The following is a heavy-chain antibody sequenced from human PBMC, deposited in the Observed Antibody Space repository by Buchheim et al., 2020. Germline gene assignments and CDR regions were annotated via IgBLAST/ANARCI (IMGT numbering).Heavy chain of an antibody. Sequence: EVQLVESGGGLVQPGGSLRLSCAASGFTFSSYSMNWVRQAPGKGLEWVANIDEAGGGKYYVDSVKGRFTISRDNVKNSLYLQMDSLRAEDTAIYYCVRAISTSGAYWGQGT. D-gene: IGHD3-10*01. V-gene: IGHV3-7*04. CDR1: GFTFSSYS. J-gene: IGHJ4*02. CDR3: VRAISTSGAY. CDR2: IDEAGGGK.